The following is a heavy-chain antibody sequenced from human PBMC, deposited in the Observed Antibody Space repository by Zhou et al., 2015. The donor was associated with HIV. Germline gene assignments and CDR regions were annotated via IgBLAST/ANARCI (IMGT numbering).Heavy chain of an antibody. D-gene: IGHD5-18*01. CDR3: SRRGWIQLWLGAFDI. J-gene: IGHJ3*02. CDR1: GFTFGDYA. CDR2: IRSKAYGATR. Sequence: EVQLVESGGGLVKPGRSLRLSCTGSGFTFGDYAMIWFRQAPGKGLEWVGFIRSKAYGATREHAASLRGRFSISRDDSKSIAYLQMNSLKTEDTAVYYCSRRGWIQLWLGAFDIWGQGTMVTVSS. V-gene: IGHV3-49*05.